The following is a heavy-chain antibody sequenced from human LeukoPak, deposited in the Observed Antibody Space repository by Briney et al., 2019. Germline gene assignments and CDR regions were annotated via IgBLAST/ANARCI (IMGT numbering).Heavy chain of an antibody. CDR2: IIPIFGTA. CDR1: GGTFSSYA. Sequence: GASVRVSCKASGGTFSSYAISWVRQAPGQGLEWMGGIIPIFGTANYAQKFQGRVTMTRDTSTSTVYMELSSLRSEDTAVYYCARKGGLQVWGQGTTVTVSS. CDR3: ARKGGLQV. J-gene: IGHJ6*02. V-gene: IGHV1-69*05. D-gene: IGHD3-16*01.